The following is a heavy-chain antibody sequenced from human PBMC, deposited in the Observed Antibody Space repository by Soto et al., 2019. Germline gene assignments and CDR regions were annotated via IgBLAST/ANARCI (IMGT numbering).Heavy chain of an antibody. Sequence: QVQLVQSGAEVKKPGSSVKVSCKASGGTFSSYTISWVRQAPGQGLEWMGRIIPILGIANYAQKFQGRVKITADKSTSTAYMELSSLRSEDTAVYYCARAYSSGGSCYAGGREFDYWGQGTLVTVSS. CDR2: IIPILGIA. J-gene: IGHJ4*02. CDR1: GGTFSSYT. V-gene: IGHV1-69*02. CDR3: ARAYSSGGSCYAGGREFDY. D-gene: IGHD2-15*01.